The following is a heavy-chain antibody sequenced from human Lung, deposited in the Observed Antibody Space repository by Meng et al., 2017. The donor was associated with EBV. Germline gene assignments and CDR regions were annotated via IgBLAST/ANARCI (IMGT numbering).Heavy chain of an antibody. CDR2: INTNTGNP. CDR1: GYTFTTYA. J-gene: IGHJ4*02. D-gene: IGHD6-13*01. CDR3: ARDQESAVAGDLFDY. Sequence: QGQLVQAGSEFRKPGASVKVSCKASGYTFTTYAMNWVRQAPGQGLEWMGWINTNTGNPTYAQGFTGRFVFSLDTSVSTAYLQISSLKAEDTAVYYCARDQESAVAGDLFDYWGQGTLVTVSS. V-gene: IGHV7-4-1*02.